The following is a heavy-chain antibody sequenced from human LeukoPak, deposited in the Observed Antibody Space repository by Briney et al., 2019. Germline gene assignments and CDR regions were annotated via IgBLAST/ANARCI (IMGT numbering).Heavy chain of an antibody. V-gene: IGHV4-30-4*01. Sequence: SQTLSLTCTVSGGSISSGDYYWSWIRQPPGKGLEWIGYIYYSGSTYYNPSLKSRVTISVDTSKNQFSLKLSSVTAADTAVYYCARWEEYYYDSSGSRVRNAFDIWGQGTMVTVPP. D-gene: IGHD3-22*01. CDR3: ARWEEYYYDSSGSRVRNAFDI. J-gene: IGHJ3*02. CDR2: IYYSGST. CDR1: GGSISSGDYY.